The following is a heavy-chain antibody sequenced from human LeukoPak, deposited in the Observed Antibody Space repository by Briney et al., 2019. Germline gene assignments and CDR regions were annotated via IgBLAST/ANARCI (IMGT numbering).Heavy chain of an antibody. CDR3: VRVGRRGGFDY. CDR1: GGSISSYY. CDR2: IYYSGST. D-gene: IGHD3-16*01. J-gene: IGHJ4*02. V-gene: IGHV4-59*01. Sequence: PSETLSLTFTVSGGSISSYYWSWIRQPPGKGLEWIGYIYYSGSTNYNPSLKSRVTISVDTSKNQFSLKLSSVTAADTAVYYCVRVGRRGGFDYWGQGTLVTVSS.